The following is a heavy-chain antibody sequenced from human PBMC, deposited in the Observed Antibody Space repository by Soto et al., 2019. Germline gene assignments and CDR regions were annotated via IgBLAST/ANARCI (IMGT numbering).Heavy chain of an antibody. J-gene: IGHJ5*02. CDR2: IYYSGSP. Sequence: TSETLSLTCTVSGGSISSGDYYWSWIRQPPGKGLEWIGYIYYSGSPYYNPSLKSRVTISVDTSKNQFSLKLSSVTAADTAVYYFARVGLVDHSYGPNWFDPWGQGTLVTVSS. D-gene: IGHD5-18*01. CDR3: ARVGLVDHSYGPNWFDP. CDR1: GGSISSGDYY. V-gene: IGHV4-30-4*01.